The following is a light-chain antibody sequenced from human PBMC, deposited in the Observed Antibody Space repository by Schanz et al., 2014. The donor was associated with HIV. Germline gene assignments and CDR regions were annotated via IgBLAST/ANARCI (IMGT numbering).Light chain of an antibody. CDR1: ESIGNS. Sequence: EIVLTQSPATLSVSPGERASLSCRASESIGNSLAWYQQKSGQAPRLLIYSAIVRADGVPGRFSGSGSETDFTLTISGLEPEDFAVYYCQHYGDSRGTFGGGTEVDIK. V-gene: IGKV3-20*01. J-gene: IGKJ4*01. CDR3: QHYGDSRGT. CDR2: SAI.